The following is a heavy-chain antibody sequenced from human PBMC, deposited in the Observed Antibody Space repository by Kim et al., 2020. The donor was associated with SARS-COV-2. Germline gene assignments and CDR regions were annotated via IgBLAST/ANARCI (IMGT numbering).Heavy chain of an antibody. CDR3: AKDLVVGANYNWFDP. V-gene: IGHV3-30*18. D-gene: IGHD1-26*01. Sequence: GGSLRLSCAASGFTFSSYGMHWVRQAPGKGLEWVAVISYDGSNKYYADSVKGRFTISRDNSKNTLYLQMNSLRAEDTAVYYCAKDLVVGANYNWFDPWGQGTLVTVSS. CDR1: GFTFSSYG. J-gene: IGHJ5*02. CDR2: ISYDGSNK.